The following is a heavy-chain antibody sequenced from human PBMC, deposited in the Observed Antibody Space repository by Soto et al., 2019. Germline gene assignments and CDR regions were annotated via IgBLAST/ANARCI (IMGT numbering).Heavy chain of an antibody. CDR1: GFTFSSYS. Sequence: EVQLVESGGGLVKPGGSLRLSCAASGFTFSSYSMNWVRQAPGKGLEWVSSISSSSSYIYYADSVKGRFTISRDNAKNYLFLQMNSLRAEDTAVYYCAREQARAYSSSWFDYWGQGTLVTVSS. D-gene: IGHD6-13*01. J-gene: IGHJ4*02. CDR3: AREQARAYSSSWFDY. CDR2: ISSSSSYI. V-gene: IGHV3-21*01.